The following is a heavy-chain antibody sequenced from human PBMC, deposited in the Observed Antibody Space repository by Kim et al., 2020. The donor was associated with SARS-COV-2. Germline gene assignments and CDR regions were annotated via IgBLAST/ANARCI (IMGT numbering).Heavy chain of an antibody. J-gene: IGHJ3*02. CDR3: ARGIGGIAVAGHDAFDI. V-gene: IGHV4-34*01. Sequence: SESLSLTCAVYGGSFSGYYWSWIRQPPGKGLEWIGEINHSGSTNYNPSLKSRVTISVDTSKNQFSLKLSSVTAADTAVYYCARGIGGIAVAGHDAFDIWGQGTMVTVSS. CDR2: INHSGST. D-gene: IGHD6-19*01. CDR1: GGSFSGYY.